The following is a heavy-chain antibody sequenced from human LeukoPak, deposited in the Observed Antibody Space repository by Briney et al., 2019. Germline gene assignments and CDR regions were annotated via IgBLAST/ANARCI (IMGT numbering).Heavy chain of an antibody. J-gene: IGHJ4*01. CDR3: ARDRSSSAAPSLSY. CDR2: ISGTGNTI. CDR1: GFTFSSYG. V-gene: IGHV3-48*02. D-gene: IGHD6-13*01. Sequence: SGGSLRLSCAASGFTFSSYGMNWVRQAPGKGLEWVSYISGTGNTIYYADSAKGRFTISRDNGKNSLYPQMNSLRDEDTAVYYCARDRSSSAAPSLSYWGQGTLVTVSS.